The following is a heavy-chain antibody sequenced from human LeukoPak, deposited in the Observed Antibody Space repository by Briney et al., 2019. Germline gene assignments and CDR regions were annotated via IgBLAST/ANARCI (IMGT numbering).Heavy chain of an antibody. CDR2: IYYSGST. J-gene: IGHJ5*02. Sequence: SETLSLTCAVSGGSISSGGYSWSWIRQPPGKGLEWIGYIYYSGSTNYNPSLKSRVTISVDTSKNQFSLKLSSVTAADTAVYYCARDHGDYVSNWFDPWGQGTLVIVSS. D-gene: IGHD4-17*01. CDR1: GGSISSGGYS. CDR3: ARDHGDYVSNWFDP. V-gene: IGHV4-61*08.